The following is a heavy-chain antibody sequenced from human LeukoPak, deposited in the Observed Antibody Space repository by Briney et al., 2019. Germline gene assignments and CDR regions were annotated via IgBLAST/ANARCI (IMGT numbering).Heavy chain of an antibody. CDR1: GFTFHTYW. V-gene: IGHV3-74*01. CDR2: IDNDGGST. J-gene: IGHJ4*02. D-gene: IGHD3-16*01. CDR3: ARSSSPYYFDY. Sequence: PGGSLRLSCAASGFTFHTYWMHWVRQVPGKGLVWVSRIDNDGGSTTYADSVKGRFTISRDNAKNTVYLQMNSVGAEDTAVYYCARSSSPYYFDYWGQGTLVTVSS.